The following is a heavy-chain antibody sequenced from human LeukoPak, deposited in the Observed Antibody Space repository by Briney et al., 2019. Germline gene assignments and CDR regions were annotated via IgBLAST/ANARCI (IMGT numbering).Heavy chain of an antibody. Sequence: SETLSLTCAVYVGSFSGYYWSWIRQPPGKGLEWIGEINHSGSTNYNPSLKSRVTISVDTSKNQFSLKLSSVTAADTAVYYCARSSITMVRGVILNWFDPWGQGTLVTVSS. D-gene: IGHD3-10*01. CDR1: VGSFSGYY. CDR3: ARSSITMVRGVILNWFDP. CDR2: INHSGST. J-gene: IGHJ5*02. V-gene: IGHV4-34*01.